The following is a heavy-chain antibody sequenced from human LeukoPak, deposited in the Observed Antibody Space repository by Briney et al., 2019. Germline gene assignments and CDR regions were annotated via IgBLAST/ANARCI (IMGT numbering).Heavy chain of an antibody. CDR1: GFTFSSAW. J-gene: IGHJ4*02. CDR3: TSANYGPAY. CDR2: VNQDGSGK. V-gene: IGHV3-7*01. Sequence: GGSLRLSCAAFGFTFSSAWMSWVRQAPGKGLEWVANVNQDGSGKYYVDSVKGRFTISKDNAKNSLYLQMNSLRAEDTAVYYCTSANYGPAYWGQGTLVTVSS. D-gene: IGHD5-24*01.